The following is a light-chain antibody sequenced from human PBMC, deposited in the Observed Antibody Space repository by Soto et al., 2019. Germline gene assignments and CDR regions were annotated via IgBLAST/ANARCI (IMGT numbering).Light chain of an antibody. CDR2: LEGSGSY. V-gene: IGLV4-60*02. CDR1: SGHRSYI. CDR3: ETWDSNTYV. J-gene: IGLJ1*01. Sequence: QSVLTQSSAASASLGSSVSLTCTLSSGHRSYIIAWHQQQPGKAPRYLMKLEGSGSYNKGSGVPDRFSGSSSGADRYLTISHRRFEDEADYYCETWDSNTYVFGTGTKGTVL.